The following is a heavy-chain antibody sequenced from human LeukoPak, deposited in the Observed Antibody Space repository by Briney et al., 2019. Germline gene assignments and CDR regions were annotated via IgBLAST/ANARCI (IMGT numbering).Heavy chain of an antibody. CDR2: INPNSGGT. V-gene: IGHV1-2*02. CDR3: ARGARWYADYYYMDV. J-gene: IGHJ6*03. CDR1: GYTFTGYY. Sequence: VSVKVSCKASGYTFTGYYMHWVRQAPGQGLEWMGWINPNSGGTNYAQKFQGRVTMTRDTSISTAYMELSRLRSDDTAVYYCARGARWYADYYYMDVWGKGTTVTVSS. D-gene: IGHD6-13*01.